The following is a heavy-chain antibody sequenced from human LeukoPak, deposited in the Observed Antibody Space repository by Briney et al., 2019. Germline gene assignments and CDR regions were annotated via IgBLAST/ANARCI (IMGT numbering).Heavy chain of an antibody. V-gene: IGHV1-24*01. Sequence: ASVKVSCKVSGYTLTELSMHWVRQAPGKGLEWMGGFDPEDGETIYAQKFQGRVTMTEDTSTDTAYMELSSLRSEDTAVYYCATSPQVGYCSSTSRYSSAFDIWGQGTMVTVSS. CDR3: ATSPQVGYCSSTSRYSSAFDI. CDR2: FDPEDGET. CDR1: GYTLTELS. J-gene: IGHJ3*02. D-gene: IGHD2-2*01.